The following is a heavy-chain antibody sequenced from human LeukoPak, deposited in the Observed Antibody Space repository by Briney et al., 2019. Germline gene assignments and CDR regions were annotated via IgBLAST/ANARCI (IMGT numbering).Heavy chain of an antibody. Sequence: PGGSLRLSCAASGFAFSTYEMSWVRQAPGKGLEWVANINQGGSDKYYVDSVKGRFTISRDNANNLLYLQMNSLRGEDTAVYYCTRDRSRAEDDWGQGTLVTVSS. CDR2: INQGGSDK. CDR3: TRDRSRAEDD. D-gene: IGHD1-14*01. V-gene: IGHV3-7*01. J-gene: IGHJ4*02. CDR1: GFAFSTYE.